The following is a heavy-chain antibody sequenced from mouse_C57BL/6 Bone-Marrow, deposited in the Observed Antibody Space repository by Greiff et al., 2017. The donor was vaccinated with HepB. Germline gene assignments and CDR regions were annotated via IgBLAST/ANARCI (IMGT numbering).Heavy chain of an antibody. CDR1: GYTFTSYW. Sequence: QVHVKQPGAELVRPGSSVKLSCKASGYTFTSYWMDWVKQRPGQGLEWIGNIYPSDSETHYNQKFKDKATLTVDKSSSTAYMQLSSLTSEDSAVYYGASDGYYGYFDVWGTGTTVTVSS. V-gene: IGHV1-61*01. CDR3: ASDGYYGYFDV. CDR2: IYPSDSET. D-gene: IGHD2-3*01. J-gene: IGHJ1*03.